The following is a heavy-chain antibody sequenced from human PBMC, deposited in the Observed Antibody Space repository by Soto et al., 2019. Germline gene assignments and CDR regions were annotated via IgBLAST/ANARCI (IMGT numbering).Heavy chain of an antibody. Sequence: QVQLVQSGAEVKKPGASVKVSCKASGYTFTSYGISWVRQAPGQGLEWMGWISAYNGNTNYAQKLQGRVTMTTDTSTSTAYMELRSLRSDDTAVYYCARGQRITMIVVVIGEFDYWGQGTLVTVSS. V-gene: IGHV1-18*01. CDR2: ISAYNGNT. CDR1: GYTFTSYG. D-gene: IGHD3-22*01. CDR3: ARGQRITMIVVVIGEFDY. J-gene: IGHJ4*02.